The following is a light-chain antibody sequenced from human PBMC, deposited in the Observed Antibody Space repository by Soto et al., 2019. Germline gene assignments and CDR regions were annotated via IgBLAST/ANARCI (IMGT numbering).Light chain of an antibody. CDR2: AAS. V-gene: IGKV1-9*01. J-gene: IGKJ4*02. Sequence: NDFTRCRSLLPASVGDGVTITCRASHVIGVYLAWYQQKPGKAPKLLISAASTLQSGVPSRFSGSGSGTECTPTIISRPCEDFATYNGQQLVRYPLFAGGTKVDIK. CDR1: HVIGVY. CDR3: QQLVRYPL.